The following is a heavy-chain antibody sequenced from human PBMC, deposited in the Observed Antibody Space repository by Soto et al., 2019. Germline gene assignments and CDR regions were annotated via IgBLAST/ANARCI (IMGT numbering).Heavy chain of an antibody. D-gene: IGHD4-4*01. V-gene: IGHV3-23*01. CDR3: AKVPSTHINYYKGIDV. Sequence: EVQLLESGGGLIQPGGSRRLSCAASGLTFGNYAMSWVRQTPGKGLQWVAGITGNGLNTYYAYSVKGRFTISRDNSTGTVYLPLSSLRVDDTAVYYCAKVPSTHINYYKGIDVGGQGNTVTVSS. CDR2: ITGNGLNT. CDR1: GLTFGNYA. J-gene: IGHJ6*02.